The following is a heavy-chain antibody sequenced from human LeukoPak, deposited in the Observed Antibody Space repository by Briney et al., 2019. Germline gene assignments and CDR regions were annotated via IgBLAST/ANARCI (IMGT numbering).Heavy chain of an antibody. D-gene: IGHD5-18*01. Sequence: GGSLRLSCAASGFTVSSDFMSWVRQAPGQGLELVSVIYSGGNTYYADSVRGRFTIFRDNSKNTLYLQMNSLRAEDTAMYYCARKYTYGLDWGQGTLVTVSS. CDR2: IYSGGNT. CDR1: GFTVSSDF. V-gene: IGHV3-66*01. J-gene: IGHJ4*02. CDR3: ARKYTYGLD.